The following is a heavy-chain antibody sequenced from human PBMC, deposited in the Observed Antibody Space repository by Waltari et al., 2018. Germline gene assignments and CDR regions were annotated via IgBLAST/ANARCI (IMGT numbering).Heavy chain of an antibody. D-gene: IGHD2-15*01. CDR3: ARDRGRGLYLDT. CDR2: VLGSGRT. V-gene: IGHV4-4*02. Sequence: QLQLQESGPGLVKPSGTLSLICAVSGDSMSNNWWSWVRQSPGKGLEWIGQVLGSGRTNDIPSVGSRVTISLETSTDRFALKMTYATAADTALYYCARDRGRGLYLDTWGPGTLVTVSP. J-gene: IGHJ4*02. CDR1: GDSMSNNW.